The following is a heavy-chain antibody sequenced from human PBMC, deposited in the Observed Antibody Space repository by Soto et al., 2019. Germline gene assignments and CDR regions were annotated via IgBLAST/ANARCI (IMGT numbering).Heavy chain of an antibody. CDR2: IWHDGNHK. Sequence: QAQLEEFGGGVVQPGGSLRLSCVTSGFMFSSYGMHWVRQAPGKGLEWVAVIWHDGNHKFYGDSVKGRFSISRDNSKNTVDLQMNSLRAEDTAVYYCARAYYSAYDRSDYFYYGMDVWGLGTTVTVSS. CDR3: ARAYYSAYDRSDYFYYGMDV. V-gene: IGHV3-33*01. J-gene: IGHJ6*02. CDR1: GFMFSSYG. D-gene: IGHD5-12*01.